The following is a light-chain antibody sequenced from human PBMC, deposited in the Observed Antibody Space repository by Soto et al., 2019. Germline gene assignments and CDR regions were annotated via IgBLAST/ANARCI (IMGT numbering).Light chain of an antibody. V-gene: IGLV1-44*01. CDR3: ALWDDSLNGPV. CDR1: SSNIGSHS. Sequence: QSVLTQPPSASGTPGQRITISCSGSSSNIGSHSVNWYQQLPGTAPKLLISRSSQRPSGVPDRFSGSKSGTSASLALSGLQSGDEADYYCALWDDSLNGPVFGGGTKLTVL. CDR2: RSS. J-gene: IGLJ3*02.